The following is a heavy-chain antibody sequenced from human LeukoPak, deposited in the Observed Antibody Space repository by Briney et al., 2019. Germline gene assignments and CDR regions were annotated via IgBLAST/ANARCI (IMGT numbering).Heavy chain of an antibody. CDR1: GFTFSSYW. CDR3: ARSPKYYYGSGSYIGPIDY. D-gene: IGHD3-10*01. V-gene: IGHV3-7*01. J-gene: IGHJ4*02. CDR2: IKQDGSEK. Sequence: GGSLRLSCAASGFTFSSYWMSWVRQAPGKGLEWVANIKQDGSEKYYVDSVKGRFTISRDNAKNSLYLQMNSLRAEDTAVYYWARSPKYYYGSGSYIGPIDYWGQGTLVTVSS.